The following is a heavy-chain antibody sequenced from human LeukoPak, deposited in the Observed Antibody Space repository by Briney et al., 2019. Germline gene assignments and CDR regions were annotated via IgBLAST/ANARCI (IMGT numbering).Heavy chain of an antibody. Sequence: GGSLRLSCAASGFTFSSYEMNWVRQAPGKGLEWVSYISSSGSTIYYADSVKGRFTISRDNAKNSLYLQMNSLRAEDTAVYYCARDYCTNGVCYTWGQGTLVTVSS. CDR3: ARDYCTNGVCYT. CDR1: GFTFSSYE. J-gene: IGHJ5*02. D-gene: IGHD2-8*01. V-gene: IGHV3-48*03. CDR2: ISSSGSTI.